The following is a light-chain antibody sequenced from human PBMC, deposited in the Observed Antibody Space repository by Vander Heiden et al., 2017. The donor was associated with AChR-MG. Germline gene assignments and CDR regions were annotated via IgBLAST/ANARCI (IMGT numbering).Light chain of an antibody. CDR3: CSYAGSRWV. CDR1: SSDVGSYNL. V-gene: IGLV2-23*02. J-gene: IGLJ3*02. CDR2: EVS. Sequence: QSALTHPASVSGSPGQPITIPCTGTSSDVGSYNLVSWYKQHPGKAPKLMIYEVSKRPSGVSKRFSGSKSGNTASLTISGLQAEDEADYYCCSYAGSRWVFGGGTKLTVL.